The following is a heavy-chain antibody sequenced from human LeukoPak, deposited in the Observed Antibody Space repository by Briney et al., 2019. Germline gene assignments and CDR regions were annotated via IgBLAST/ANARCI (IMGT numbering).Heavy chain of an antibody. CDR3: ARGYCGYTSCSPPPDT. CDR1: GFTFSRYW. V-gene: IGHV3-7*01. J-gene: IGHJ5*02. D-gene: IGHD2-21*01. Sequence: GGSPRLSCAASGFTFSRYWMTWVRQAPGKGLEWVANINQDGSEKYYVDSVKGRFTISRDNAKNSLYLQMNSLRAEDTAVYYCARGYCGYTSCSPPPDTWGQGTLVTVSS. CDR2: INQDGSEK.